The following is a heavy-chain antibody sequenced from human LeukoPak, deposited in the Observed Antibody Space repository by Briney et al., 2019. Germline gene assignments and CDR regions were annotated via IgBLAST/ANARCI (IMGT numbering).Heavy chain of an antibody. CDR1: GYTFTSYG. CDR3: ARGDLRIAVATHV. CDR2: MNPNSGNT. J-gene: IGHJ6*02. V-gene: IGHV1-8*02. Sequence: AASVKVSCKASGYTFTSYGISWVRQATGQGLEWMGWMNPNSGNTGYAQKFQGRVTMTRNTSISTAYMELSSLRSEDTAVYYCARGDLRIAVATHVWGQGTTVTVSS. D-gene: IGHD6-19*01.